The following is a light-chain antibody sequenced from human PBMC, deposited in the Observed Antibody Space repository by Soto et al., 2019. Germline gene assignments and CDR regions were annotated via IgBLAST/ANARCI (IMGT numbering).Light chain of an antibody. CDR2: EVS. J-gene: IGLJ1*01. CDR1: RSDVGGYNY. Sequence: QSVLTQPRSVSGSLGQSVTISCAGTRSDVGGYNYVSWYQQPPGTAPKLMIYEVSRRPSGVPDRFSGSKSGNTASLTIPGLQAEDEGDYYCCSYAGRYTWVFGTGNKVTVL. V-gene: IGLV2-11*01. CDR3: CSYAGRYTWV.